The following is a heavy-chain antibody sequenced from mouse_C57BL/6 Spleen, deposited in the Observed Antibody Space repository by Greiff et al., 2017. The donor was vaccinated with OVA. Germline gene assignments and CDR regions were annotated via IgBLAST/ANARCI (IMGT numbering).Heavy chain of an antibody. CDR2: IDPEDGET. CDR1: GFNINDYY. Sequence: EVQLQESGAELVKPGASVKLSCTASGFNINDYYMHWVKQRPEQGLEWIGRIDPEDGETNYAPKFQGKATITADTSSNTAYLQLSSLTSEDTAVYYCAREEVSLITTVVAGVFDYWGQGTTLTVSS. J-gene: IGHJ2*01. V-gene: IGHV14-2*01. D-gene: IGHD1-1*01. CDR3: AREEVSLITTVVAGVFDY.